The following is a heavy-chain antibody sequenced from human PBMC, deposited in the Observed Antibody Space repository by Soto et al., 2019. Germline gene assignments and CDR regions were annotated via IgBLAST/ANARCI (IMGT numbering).Heavy chain of an antibody. D-gene: IGHD2-8*01. V-gene: IGHV1-46*01. J-gene: IGHJ4*02. CDR2: IVPSTGGT. CDR1: AYTFTSHY. CDR3: ARNPTGPHCCSNTSPPRYDFEH. Sequence: ASVKVSCKASAYTFTSHYLHWVRQTPGHGLEWIGIIVPSTGGTTYAQRFQARVSMTRHAPTTSVYMELTSLRSDDTAVYFCARNPTGPHCCSNTSPPRYDFEHWGQGTLVTVSS.